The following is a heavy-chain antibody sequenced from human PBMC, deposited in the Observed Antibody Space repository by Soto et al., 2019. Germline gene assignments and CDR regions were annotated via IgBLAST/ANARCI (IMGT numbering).Heavy chain of an antibody. CDR1: GGSFSGYY. Sequence: SETLSLTCAVYGGSFSGYYWSWIRQPPGKGLEWIGEINHSGSTNYNPSLKSRVTISVDTSKNQFSLKLSSVTAADTALYYCVRGDPPVVAGKVELWYFDLWGRGTLVTVSS. CDR2: INHSGST. J-gene: IGHJ2*01. CDR3: VRGDPPVVAGKVELWYFDL. D-gene: IGHD6-19*01. V-gene: IGHV4-34*01.